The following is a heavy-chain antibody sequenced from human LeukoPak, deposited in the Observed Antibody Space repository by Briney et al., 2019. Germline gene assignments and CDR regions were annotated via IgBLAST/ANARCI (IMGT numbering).Heavy chain of an antibody. V-gene: IGHV1-46*01. Sequence: ASVTVSCKASGYTFTSYYMHWVRQAPGQGLEWMGVINPSDRSTSYAQKFQGRVTMTRDTSTSTVYMELSSLRSEDTAVYCCAREGPRNYFDSSGPGPFDIWGQGTMVTVSS. D-gene: IGHD3-22*01. J-gene: IGHJ3*02. CDR2: INPSDRST. CDR1: GYTFTSYY. CDR3: AREGPRNYFDSSGPGPFDI.